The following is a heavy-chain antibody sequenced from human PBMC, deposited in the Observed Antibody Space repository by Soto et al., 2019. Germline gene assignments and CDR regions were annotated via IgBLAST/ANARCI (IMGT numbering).Heavy chain of an antibody. J-gene: IGHJ6*02. Sequence: QVHLAESGGGVVHPGRYLRLSCAASGFSFRNYGMHCVRQPPGKGRDWVAFISYDGTNEYYADSVQGRFSVARDKSKNTLYLQMNSLRAEDTAVYLCAKGFRYYSDSSGFYPQLNGGLDVWGQWTTVTVSS. CDR3: AKGFRYYSDSSGFYPQLNGGLDV. D-gene: IGHD3-22*01. V-gene: IGHV3-30*18. CDR1: GFSFRNYG. CDR2: ISYDGTNE.